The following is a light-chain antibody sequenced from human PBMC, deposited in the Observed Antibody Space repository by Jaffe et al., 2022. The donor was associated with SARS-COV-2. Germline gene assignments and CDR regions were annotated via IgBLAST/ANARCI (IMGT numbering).Light chain of an antibody. J-gene: IGKJ1*01. CDR1: QSVRSTS. CDR2: GAS. Sequence: EVVLTQSPGTLSLSPGERATVSCRASQSVRSTSLAWYQQRVGQAPRLLIYGASTRATGIPDRFNGSGSGTDFTLTIRRLEPEDFAVYYCQHYGTSSPPWTFGQGTKVEV. CDR3: QHYGTSSPPWT. V-gene: IGKV3-20*01.